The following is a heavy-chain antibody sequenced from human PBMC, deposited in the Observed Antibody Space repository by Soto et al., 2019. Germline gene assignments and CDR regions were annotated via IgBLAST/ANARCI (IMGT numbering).Heavy chain of an antibody. CDR2: INPSGGST. J-gene: IGHJ6*02. D-gene: IGHD6-13*01. Sequence: ASVKVSCKASGYTFTSYYMHWVRQAPGQGLEWMGIINPSGGSTSYAQKFQGRVTMTRDTSTSTVYMELSSLRSEDTAVYYCARDQRLVENYYYGMDVWGQGTTVTVSS. CDR3: ARDQRLVENYYYGMDV. V-gene: IGHV1-46*01. CDR1: GYTFTSYY.